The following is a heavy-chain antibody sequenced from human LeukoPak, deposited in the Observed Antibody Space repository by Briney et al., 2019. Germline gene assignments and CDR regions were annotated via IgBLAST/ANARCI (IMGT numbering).Heavy chain of an antibody. Sequence: ASVKVSCKVSGYTLTELSMHWVRQAPGKGLEWMGGFDPEDGETIYAQKFQGRVTMTEDTPTDTAYMELSSLRSEDTAVYYCATDLVVVPAASAFDPWGQGTLVTVSS. J-gene: IGHJ5*02. CDR3: ATDLVVVPAASAFDP. D-gene: IGHD2-2*01. V-gene: IGHV1-24*01. CDR2: FDPEDGET. CDR1: GYTLTELS.